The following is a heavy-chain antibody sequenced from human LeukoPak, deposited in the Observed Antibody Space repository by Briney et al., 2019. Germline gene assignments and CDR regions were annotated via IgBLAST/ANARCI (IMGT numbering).Heavy chain of an antibody. CDR2: IYYSGST. CDR3: ARHSYQLLSRGAHWFDP. CDR1: GGSISSYY. Sequence: SETLSPTCTVSGGSISSYYWSWIRQPPGKGLEWIGYIYYSGSTNYNPSLKSRVTISVDTSKNQFSLKLSSVTAADTAVYYCARHSYQLLSRGAHWFDPWGQGTLVTVSS. J-gene: IGHJ5*02. V-gene: IGHV4-59*08. D-gene: IGHD2-2*01.